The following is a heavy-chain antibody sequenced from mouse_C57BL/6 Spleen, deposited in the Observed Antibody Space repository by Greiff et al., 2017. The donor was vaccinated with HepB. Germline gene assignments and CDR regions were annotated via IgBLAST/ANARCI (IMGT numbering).Heavy chain of an antibody. J-gene: IGHJ2*01. CDR3: ARGVTGTERDY. D-gene: IGHD4-1*01. V-gene: IGHV1-50*01. Sequence: QVQLQQSGAELVKPGASVKLSCKASGYTFTSYWMQWVKQRPGQGLEWIGEIDPSDSYTNYNQKFKGKATLTVDTSSSTAYMQLSSLTSEDSAVYYCARGVTGTERDYWGQGTTLTVSS. CDR1: GYTFTSYW. CDR2: IDPSDSYT.